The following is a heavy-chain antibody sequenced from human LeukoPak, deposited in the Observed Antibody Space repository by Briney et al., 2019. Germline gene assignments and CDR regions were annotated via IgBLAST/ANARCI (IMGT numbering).Heavy chain of an antibody. CDR2: IKSDGTTM. CDR1: GFTFSNHL. Sequence: PGGSLRLSCVASGFTFSNHLMHWVRQAPGKGLESVSHIKSDGTTMTYAGSVKGRFTISRDNSKNTLYLQMNSLRAEDTAVYYCASVKWDADYWGQGTLVTVSS. D-gene: IGHD1-26*01. V-gene: IGHV3-74*01. CDR3: ASVKWDADY. J-gene: IGHJ4*02.